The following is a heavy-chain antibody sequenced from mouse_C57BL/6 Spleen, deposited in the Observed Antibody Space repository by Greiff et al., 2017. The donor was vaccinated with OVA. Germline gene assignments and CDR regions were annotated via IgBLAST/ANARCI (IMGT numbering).Heavy chain of an antibody. J-gene: IGHJ4*01. CDR2: LWGCGST. Sequence: VMLVESGPGLVAPSPSLSITCTVSGFSLTSYGLDWVRQPPGKGLEWLGVLWGCGSTNYNSALLSRLSIIKDNSKSQVFLKMNSLQTDDTAMYYCGKHNRRGDAMDYWGQGTSVTVSS. CDR1: GFSLTSYG. V-gene: IGHV2-9*01. D-gene: IGHD2-14*01. CDR3: GKHNRRGDAMDY.